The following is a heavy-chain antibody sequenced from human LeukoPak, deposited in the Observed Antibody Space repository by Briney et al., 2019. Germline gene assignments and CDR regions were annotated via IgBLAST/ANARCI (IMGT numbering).Heavy chain of an antibody. CDR2: IYSSERT. CDR3: AREAYYHDTTGRFDL. V-gene: IGHV3-53*01. CDR1: GFTSGRYW. J-gene: IGHJ4*02. Sequence: GGSLRLSCAASGFTSGRYWMSWVRQAPGKGLEWVSVIYSSERTYYAESVQGRFTVFRDDSENAIYLQMDSLRAEDTAVYYCAREAYYHDTTGRFDLWGQGTLVTVSS. D-gene: IGHD3-22*01.